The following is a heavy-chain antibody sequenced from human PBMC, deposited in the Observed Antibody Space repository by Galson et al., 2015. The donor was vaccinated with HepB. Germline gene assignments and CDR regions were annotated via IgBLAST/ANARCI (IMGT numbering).Heavy chain of an antibody. J-gene: IGHJ6*02. CDR1: GFTFSGYG. CDR2: IWYDGSNK. CDR3: AKDLKLRFLYGMDV. Sequence: SLRLSCAASGFTFSGYGMHWVRQAPGKGLEWVAVIWYDGSNKYYADSVKGRFTMSRDNSKNTLYLQMNSLRAEDTAVYYCAKDLKLRFLYGMDVWGQGTTVTVSS. D-gene: IGHD3-3*01. V-gene: IGHV3-33*06.